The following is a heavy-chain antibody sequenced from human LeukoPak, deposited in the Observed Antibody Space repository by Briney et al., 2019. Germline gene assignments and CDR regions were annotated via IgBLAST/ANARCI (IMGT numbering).Heavy chain of an antibody. V-gene: IGHV3-74*01. D-gene: IGHD6-13*01. Sequence: PGGSLRLSCVASGFTFSSYWMHWVRQAPGKGLVWVSRINTDGSSTSYADSVKGRFTISRDNAKNTLYLQMNSLRAEDTAVYYCARDIAAAGSDDYWGQGTLVTVSS. CDR3: ARDIAAAGSDDY. J-gene: IGHJ4*02. CDR2: INTDGSST. CDR1: GFTFSSYW.